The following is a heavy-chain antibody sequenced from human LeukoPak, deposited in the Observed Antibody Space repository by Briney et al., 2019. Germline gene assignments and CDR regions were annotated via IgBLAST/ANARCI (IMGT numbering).Heavy chain of an antibody. J-gene: IGHJ3*01. CDR1: GGSISSYY. Sequence: PSETLSLTCTVSGGSISSYYWSWIRQPPGKGLEWIGYIYYSGSTNYNPSLKSRVTISVDTSKNQFSLKLSSVTAADTAVYYCARDFQFSEGAFDVWGQGTMVTVSS. V-gene: IGHV4-59*01. D-gene: IGHD3-3*01. CDR3: ARDFQFSEGAFDV. CDR2: IYYSGST.